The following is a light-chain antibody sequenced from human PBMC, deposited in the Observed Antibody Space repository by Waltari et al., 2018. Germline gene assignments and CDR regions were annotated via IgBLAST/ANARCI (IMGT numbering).Light chain of an antibody. CDR3: AAWDDSLSGRV. Sequence: QSVLTPPPSASGTPGQRVTISCSGSSSNIGSNYVYWYQQLPGTAPKLLIHRNHQRPSGGPDLFSGSKSGTSASLAISGLRSEDEADYYCAAWDDSLSGRVFGGGTKLTVL. CDR2: RNH. CDR1: SSNIGSNY. J-gene: IGLJ2*01. V-gene: IGLV1-47*01.